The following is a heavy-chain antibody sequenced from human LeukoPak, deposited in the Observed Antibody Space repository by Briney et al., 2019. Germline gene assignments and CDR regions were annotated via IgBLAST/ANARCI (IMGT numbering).Heavy chain of an antibody. J-gene: IGHJ6*02. CDR2: VSYDGSSK. D-gene: IGHD2/OR15-2a*01. CDR3: TTGRGNSPSYYYYGMDV. Sequence: GGSLRLSCAASGFTFSRYGMHWVRQAPGKGLEWVAVVSYDGSSKYYADSVKGRFTISRDNSKNTLYLQMDSLRAEDTAVYYCTTGRGNSPSYYYYGMDVWGQGTTVTVSS. V-gene: IGHV3-30*03. CDR1: GFTFSRYG.